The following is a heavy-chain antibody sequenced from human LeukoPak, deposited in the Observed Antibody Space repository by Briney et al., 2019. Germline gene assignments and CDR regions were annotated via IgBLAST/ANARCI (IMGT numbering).Heavy chain of an antibody. D-gene: IGHD3-16*02. CDR1: GGSISSYY. V-gene: IGHV4-59*01. CDR3: ARGSAGYRNRFDP. CDR2: IFYSGTT. J-gene: IGHJ5*02. Sequence: SETLSLTCTVSGGSISSYYWTWIRQSPGKGLHWIGNIFYSGTTNYNPSLKSRVTISTDTSKNQFSLKLTSVTAADSAVYYCARGSAGYRNRFDPWGQGTLVTVSS.